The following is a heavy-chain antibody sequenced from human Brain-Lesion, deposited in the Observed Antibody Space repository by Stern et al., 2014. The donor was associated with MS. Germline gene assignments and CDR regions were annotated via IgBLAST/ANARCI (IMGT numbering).Heavy chain of an antibody. CDR3: ARFPASRPHVFDS. Sequence: QVQLQQSGPGLVKPSGTLSLTCAVSGGSISSSNWWSWVRQSPGKGLEWIGESDHSGSTIYNPSLKSRVTVSEDKSKNRFSLTLRSVTAADTAVYFCARFPASRPHVFDSWGQGTLVTVSS. J-gene: IGHJ4*02. CDR1: GGSISSSNW. V-gene: IGHV4-4*02. CDR2: SDHSGST. D-gene: IGHD6-13*01.